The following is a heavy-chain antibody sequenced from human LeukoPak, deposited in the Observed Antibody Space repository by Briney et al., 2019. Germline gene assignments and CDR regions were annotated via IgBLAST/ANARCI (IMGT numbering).Heavy chain of an antibody. CDR1: GYTFTSYG. D-gene: IGHD6-13*01. CDR3: ARDQFKGYSTLDAFDI. Sequence: ASVKVSCKASGYTFTSYGISWVRQAPGQGLEWMGWISAYNGNTNYAQKLQGRVTMTTDTSTSTAYMELRSLRSDDTAVYYCARDQFKGYSTLDAFDIWGQGTMVTVSS. V-gene: IGHV1-18*01. CDR2: ISAYNGNT. J-gene: IGHJ3*02.